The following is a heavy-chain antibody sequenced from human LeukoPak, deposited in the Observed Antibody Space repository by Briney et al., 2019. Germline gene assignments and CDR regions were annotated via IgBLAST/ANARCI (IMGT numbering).Heavy chain of an antibody. D-gene: IGHD5-12*01. CDR3: AKGSGYDFETPRSWTAVDYYGMDV. CDR2: INPNSGGT. CDR1: GYTFTGYY. V-gene: IGHV1-2*04. J-gene: IGHJ6*02. Sequence: ASVKVSCKASGYTFTGYYMHWVRQAPGQGLVWMGWINPNSGGTNYAQKFQGWVTMTRDTSISTAYMELSRLRSDDTAVYYCAKGSGYDFETPRSWTAVDYYGMDVWGQGTTVTVSS.